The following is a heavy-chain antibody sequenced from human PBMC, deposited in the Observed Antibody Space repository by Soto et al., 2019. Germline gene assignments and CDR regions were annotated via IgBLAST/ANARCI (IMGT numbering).Heavy chain of an antibody. CDR1: GFTFSSYS. J-gene: IGHJ3*02. V-gene: IGHV3-21*01. Sequence: GGSLRLSCAASGFTFSSYSMNWVRQAPGKGLEWVSSINSSSSYIYYADSVKGRFTISRDNAKNSLYLQMNSLRAEDTAVYYCANGELTGDAFDILGQGTMVTIS. D-gene: IGHD7-27*01. CDR3: ANGELTGDAFDI. CDR2: INSSSSYI.